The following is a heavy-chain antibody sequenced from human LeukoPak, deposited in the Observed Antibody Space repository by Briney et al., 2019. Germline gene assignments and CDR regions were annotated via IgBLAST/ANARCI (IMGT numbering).Heavy chain of an antibody. Sequence: TLSLTCTVSGGSISSGSYYWSWIRQPAGKGLEWIGRIYTSESTNYNPSLKSRVTISVDTSKNQFSLKLSSVTAADTAVYYCAKGPRNSRYGDYYWYFDLWGRGTLVTVSS. CDR1: GGSISSGSYY. D-gene: IGHD4-17*01. V-gene: IGHV4-61*02. CDR2: IYTSEST. J-gene: IGHJ2*01. CDR3: AKGPRNSRYGDYYWYFDL.